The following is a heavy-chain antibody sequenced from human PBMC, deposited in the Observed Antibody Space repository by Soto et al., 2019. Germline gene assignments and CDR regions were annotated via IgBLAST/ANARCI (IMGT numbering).Heavy chain of an antibody. V-gene: IGHV3-23*01. CDR3: AKYSSGWQIDAFDI. CDR2: ISGSGGST. J-gene: IGHJ3*02. CDR1: GFTFCSYA. D-gene: IGHD6-19*01. Sequence: GGCLKLSCAASGFTFCSYAMALGRQAPGKGLEWVSAISGSGGSTYYADSVKGRFTISRDNSKNTLYLQMNSLRAEDTAVYYCAKYSSGWQIDAFDIWGQGTMVTVPS.